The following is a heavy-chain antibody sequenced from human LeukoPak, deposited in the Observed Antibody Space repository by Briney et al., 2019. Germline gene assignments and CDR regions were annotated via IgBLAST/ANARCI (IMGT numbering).Heavy chain of an antibody. CDR2: IYYSGST. CDR1: GGSISSSSYY. V-gene: IGHV4-39*01. J-gene: IGHJ3*02. CDR3: ARPGSGAFDI. D-gene: IGHD1-1*01. Sequence: SETLSLTRTVSGGSISSSSYYWGWIRQPPGKGLEWIGSIYYSGSTYYNPSLKSRVTISVDTSKNQFSLKLSSVTAADTAVYYCARPGSGAFDIWGQGTMVTVSS.